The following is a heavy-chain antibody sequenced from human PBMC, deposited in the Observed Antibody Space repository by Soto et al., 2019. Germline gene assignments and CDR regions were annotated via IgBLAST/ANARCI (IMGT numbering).Heavy chain of an antibody. CDR1: GFTFSSYD. CDR2: IGTAGDT. Sequence: GGSLRLSCAASGFTFSSYDMHWVRQVTGKGLEWVSAIGTAGDTYYPASVKGRFTISRENAKNSLYLQMNSLRAEDTAVYYCARGGMITFGGVIVNWFDPWGQGTLVTVSS. V-gene: IGHV3-13*01. D-gene: IGHD3-16*02. J-gene: IGHJ5*02. CDR3: ARGGMITFGGVIVNWFDP.